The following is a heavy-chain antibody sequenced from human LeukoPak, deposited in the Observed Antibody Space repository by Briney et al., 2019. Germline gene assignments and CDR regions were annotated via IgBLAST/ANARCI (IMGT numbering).Heavy chain of an antibody. Sequence: PGGSLRPSCAASGFTFDDYGMSWVRQVPGKGLVWVSRINSDGSSTIYADSVKGRFTISRDNAKNTLYLQMNSLRAEDTAVYYCARDLSSGYYDILGYWGQGTLVTVSS. CDR1: GFTFDDYG. D-gene: IGHD3-9*01. J-gene: IGHJ4*02. CDR3: ARDLSSGYYDILGY. CDR2: INSDGSST. V-gene: IGHV3-74*01.